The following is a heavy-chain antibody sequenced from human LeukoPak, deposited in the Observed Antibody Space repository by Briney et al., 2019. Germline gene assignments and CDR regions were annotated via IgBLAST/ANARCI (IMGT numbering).Heavy chain of an antibody. CDR1: GGSISSGDYY. J-gene: IGHJ4*02. D-gene: IGHD1-26*01. Sequence: SETLSLTCTVSGGSISSGDYYWSWIRQPPRKGLEWVGYIYYSGSTYYNPSLKSRVTISVDTSKNQFSLKLSSVTAADTAVYYCARAPVGATRYFAYWGQGTLVTVSS. V-gene: IGHV4-30-4*08. CDR3: ARAPVGATRYFAY. CDR2: IYYSGST.